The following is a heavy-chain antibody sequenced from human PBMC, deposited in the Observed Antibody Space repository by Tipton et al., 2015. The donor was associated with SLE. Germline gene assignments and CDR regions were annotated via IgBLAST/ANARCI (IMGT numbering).Heavy chain of an antibody. V-gene: IGHV4-61*09. CDR3: ARVSILELGAFDS. J-gene: IGHJ3*02. D-gene: IGHD1-7*01. Sequence: TLSLTCTVSGGSISSGSYYWGWIRQPAGKGLEWIGYIYTSGSTNYNPSLKSRVTISVDTSKNQFSLKLSSVTAADTAVYYCARVSILELGAFDSWGQGTTVTVSS. CDR2: IYTSGST. CDR1: GGSISSGSYY.